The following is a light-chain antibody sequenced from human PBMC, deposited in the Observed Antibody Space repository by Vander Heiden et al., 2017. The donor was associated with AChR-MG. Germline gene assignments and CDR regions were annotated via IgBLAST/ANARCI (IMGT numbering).Light chain of an antibody. J-gene: IGKJ4*01. V-gene: IGKV3-20*01. CDR2: GAS. CDR1: QSVSSSY. CDR3: QQDGSSPPLT. Sequence: EIVLTQSPGTLSLSPGERATLACRASQSVSSSYLAWYQQKPGQAPRLLINGASSRATGIPDRFSGSGYGTDFTLTISRREPEDFAVYYCQQDGSSPPLTFGGGTKVEIK.